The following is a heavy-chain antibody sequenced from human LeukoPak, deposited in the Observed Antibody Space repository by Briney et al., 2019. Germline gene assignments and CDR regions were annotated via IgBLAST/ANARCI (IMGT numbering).Heavy chain of an antibody. J-gene: IGHJ4*02. V-gene: IGHV3-21*05. D-gene: IGHD3-10*01. CDR3: ARDTRATYYYGSGDYYFDY. Sequence: SGGSLRLSCAASGFTFSSYSMNWVRQAPGKGLEWVSYISSSSSYTNYADSVKGRFTISRDNAKNSLYLQMNSLRAEDTAVYYCARDTRATYYYGSGDYYFDYWGQGTLVTVSS. CDR1: GFTFSSYS. CDR2: ISSSSSYT.